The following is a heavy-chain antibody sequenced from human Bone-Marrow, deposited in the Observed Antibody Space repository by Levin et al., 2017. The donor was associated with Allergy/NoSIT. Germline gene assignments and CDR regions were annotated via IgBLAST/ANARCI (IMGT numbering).Heavy chain of an antibody. Sequence: AGGSLRLSCAASGFTVSSNYMSWVRQAPGKGLEWVSVIYSGGSTYYADSVKGRFTISRDNSKNTLYLQMNSLRAEDTAVYYCARDRLDYYDSSGYYNTFGFDPWGQGTLVTVSS. V-gene: IGHV3-66*01. CDR3: ARDRLDYYDSSGYYNTFGFDP. J-gene: IGHJ5*02. CDR2: IYSGGST. D-gene: IGHD3-22*01. CDR1: GFTVSSNY.